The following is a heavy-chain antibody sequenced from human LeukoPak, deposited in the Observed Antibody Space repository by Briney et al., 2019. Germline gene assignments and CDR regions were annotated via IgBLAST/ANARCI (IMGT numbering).Heavy chain of an antibody. Sequence: PGGSLRLSCTASGFTFRDYYMSWFRQAPGKGLEWVAYISSSGGTIYHADSVKDRFTIARDNIKNALYLQMNSLRAEDTAVYYCARDRDYADYWGQGILVTVSS. D-gene: IGHD4/OR15-4a*01. CDR1: GFTFRDYY. J-gene: IGHJ4*02. CDR3: ARDRDYADY. CDR2: ISSSGGTI. V-gene: IGHV3-11*01.